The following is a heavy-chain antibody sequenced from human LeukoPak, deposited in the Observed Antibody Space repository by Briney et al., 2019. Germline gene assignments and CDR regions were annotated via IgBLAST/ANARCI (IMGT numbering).Heavy chain of an antibody. V-gene: IGHV4-30-2*01. CDR1: GGSISSGGYY. D-gene: IGHD5-12*01. CDR2: IYHSGST. Sequence: SQTLSLTCTVSGGSISSGGYYWSWIRQPPGKGLEWIGYIYHSGSTYYNPSLKSRVTISVDRSKNQFSLKLSSVTAADTAVYYCARDGGSAYSGYDYFDYWGQGTLVTVSS. CDR3: ARDGGSAYSGYDYFDY. J-gene: IGHJ4*02.